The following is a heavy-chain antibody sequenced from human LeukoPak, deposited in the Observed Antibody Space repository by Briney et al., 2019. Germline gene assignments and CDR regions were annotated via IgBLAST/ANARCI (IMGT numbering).Heavy chain of an antibody. D-gene: IGHD3-22*01. CDR3: TKTTTGYSSGQYPGWPADH. J-gene: IGHJ4*02. CDR2: IFGSGGST. V-gene: IGHV3-23*01. CDR1: GFTFNNYA. Sequence: GGSLRLSCTASGFTFNNYAMYWVRQAPRKGLEWVAGIFGSGGSTHYADSVKGRFTISRDNSKNTVYLQMDSLRGEDTAVYYCTKTTTGYSSGQYPGWPADHWGQGALVTVSS.